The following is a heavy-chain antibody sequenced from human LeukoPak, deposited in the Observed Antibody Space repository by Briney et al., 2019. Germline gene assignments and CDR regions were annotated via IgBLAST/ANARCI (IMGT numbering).Heavy chain of an antibody. CDR1: GFTFSSYA. V-gene: IGHV3-30-3*01. D-gene: IGHD3-3*01. CDR2: ISYDGSNK. J-gene: IGHJ6*03. Sequence: GRSLRLSCAASGFTFSSYAMHWVRQAPGKGLEWVAVISYDGSNKYYADSVKGRFTISRDNSKNTLYLQMNSLRAEDTAVYYCARDSARIESLRVDDFWSGYSYMDVWGKGTTVTVSS. CDR3: ARDSARIESLRVDDFWSGYSYMDV.